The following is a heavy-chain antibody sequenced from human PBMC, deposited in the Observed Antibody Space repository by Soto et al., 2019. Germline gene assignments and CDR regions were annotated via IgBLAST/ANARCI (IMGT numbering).Heavy chain of an antibody. D-gene: IGHD2-2*01. CDR1: GGTFSSYT. CDR2: IIPILGIA. CDR3: ARGGYCSSTSCWESENFDY. Sequence: QVQLVQSGAEVKKPGSSVKVSCKASGGTFSSYTISWVRQAPGQGLEWMGRIIPILGIANYAQKFQGRVTITADKSTSTAYMELSSLRSEDTAVYYCARGGYCSSTSCWESENFDYWGQGTLVTVSS. V-gene: IGHV1-69*02. J-gene: IGHJ4*02.